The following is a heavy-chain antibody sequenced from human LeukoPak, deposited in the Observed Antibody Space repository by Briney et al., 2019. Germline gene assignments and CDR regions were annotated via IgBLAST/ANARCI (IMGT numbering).Heavy chain of an antibody. CDR1: GSTFSSYA. J-gene: IGHJ4*02. CDR2: IAYDGTNK. D-gene: IGHD2-2*01. CDR3: ARGILGYCSSTSCYGPPPFDY. V-gene: IGHV3-30-3*01. Sequence: GGSLRLSCAASGSTFSSYAMHWVRQAPGKGLEGVAVIAYDGTNKYYADSVKGRFTISRDNSKHTLYLQMNSLRAEDTAVYYCARGILGYCSSTSCYGPPPFDYWGQGTLVTVSS.